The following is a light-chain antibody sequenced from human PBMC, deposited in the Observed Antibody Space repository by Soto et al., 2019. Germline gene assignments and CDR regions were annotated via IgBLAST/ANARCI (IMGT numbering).Light chain of an antibody. Sequence: DIQLTQSPSTLSASVGDRVTITCRASQRIDRYLAWYQQKPGKAPKLLVYDASTLEGGVPSRFSGSGSATEFILTISSLQPDDFATYYCQQYNSYSITFGQGTRLEIK. J-gene: IGKJ5*01. CDR3: QQYNSYSIT. CDR2: DAS. CDR1: QRIDRY. V-gene: IGKV1-5*01.